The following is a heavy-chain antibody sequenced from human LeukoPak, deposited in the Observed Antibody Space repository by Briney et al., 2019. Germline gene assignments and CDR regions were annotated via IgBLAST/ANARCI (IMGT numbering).Heavy chain of an antibody. CDR2: IKQDGSEK. J-gene: IGHJ4*02. CDR3: ARVAMVRGVTGY. CDR1: GFTFSSHW. Sequence: GGAPRLSFAASGFTFSSHWVGWVRQAPGKGLEWVANIKQDGSEKYYVDSVKGRFTISRDNAKNSLYLQMNSLRAEDTAVYYCARVAMVRGVTGYWGQGTLVTVSS. D-gene: IGHD3-10*01. V-gene: IGHV3-7*02.